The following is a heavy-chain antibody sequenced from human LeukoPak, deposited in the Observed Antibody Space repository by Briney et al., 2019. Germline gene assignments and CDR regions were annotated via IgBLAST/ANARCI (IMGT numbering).Heavy chain of an antibody. J-gene: IGHJ6*04. CDR1: GFTFSSYE. Sequence: GGSLRLSCAASGFTFSSYEMNWVRQAPGKGLEWVSYISSSGSTIYYADSVKGRFTISKDNAKNSLYLQMNSLRAEDTAVYYCAELGITTIGGVWGKGTTVTISS. D-gene: IGHD3-10*02. V-gene: IGHV3-48*03. CDR2: ISSSGSTI. CDR3: AELGITTIGGV.